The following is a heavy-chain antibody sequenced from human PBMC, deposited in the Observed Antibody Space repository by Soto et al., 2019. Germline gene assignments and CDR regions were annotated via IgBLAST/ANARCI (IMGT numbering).Heavy chain of an antibody. D-gene: IGHD3-22*01. CDR1: GFTFSTYA. CDR2: ISSDGSNE. Sequence: LRLSCAASGFTFSTYAMHWVRQAPGKGPDWVAFISSDGSNEYYADSVKGRLTISRDNAKNTLYLQMNSLRAEDTAVYYCARGDGDYYDGNGYLGRHWGQGTLVTVSS. V-gene: IGHV3-30-3*01. CDR3: ARGDGDYYDGNGYLGRH. J-gene: IGHJ4*02.